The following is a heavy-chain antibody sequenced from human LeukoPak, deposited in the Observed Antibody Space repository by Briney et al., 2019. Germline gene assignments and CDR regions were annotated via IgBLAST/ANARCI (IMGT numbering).Heavy chain of an antibody. CDR1: GGSISSSNW. V-gene: IGHV4-4*02. Sequence: SETLSLTCAVSGGSISSSNWWSWVRQPPGKGLEWIGEIYHSGSTNYNPSLKSRVTISVGKSKNQFSLKLSSVTAADTAVYYCARESVLLWFGIDYWGQGTLVTVSS. CDR3: ARESVLLWFGIDY. J-gene: IGHJ4*02. CDR2: IYHSGST. D-gene: IGHD3-10*01.